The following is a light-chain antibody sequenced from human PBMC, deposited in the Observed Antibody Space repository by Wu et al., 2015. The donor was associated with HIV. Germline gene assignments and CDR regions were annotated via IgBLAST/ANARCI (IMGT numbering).Light chain of an antibody. J-gene: IGKJ1*01. V-gene: IGKV3-20*01. Sequence: EIVLTQSPGTLSLSPGGSATLSCRASQSVSSSYLAWYQQKPGQAPRLLIYGASSRATGIPDRFSGSGSGTDFTLTISRVEPEDFAVYYCQQYGSSPRTFGQGTKVEIK. CDR2: GAS. CDR1: QSVSSSY. CDR3: QQYGSSPRT.